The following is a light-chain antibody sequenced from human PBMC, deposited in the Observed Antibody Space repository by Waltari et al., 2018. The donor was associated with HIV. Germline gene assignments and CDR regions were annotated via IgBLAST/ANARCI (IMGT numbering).Light chain of an antibody. J-gene: IGLJ2*01. CDR3: ATLDDSLNGPI. CDR2: SNN. Sequence: SVLTQSPSASGTPGQRVTISCSGGSSNIGRNGVDWYQQFPVTAPKLLIYSNNQRPSGVPDRFSGSRSGTSASLAISGLQSEDEATYYCATLDDSLNGPIFGGGTRLTVL. V-gene: IGLV1-44*01. CDR1: SSNIGRNG.